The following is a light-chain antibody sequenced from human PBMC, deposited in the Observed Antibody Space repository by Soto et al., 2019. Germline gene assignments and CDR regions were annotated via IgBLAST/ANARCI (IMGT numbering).Light chain of an antibody. CDR1: QSVLYSSNNNNY. CDR2: WAS. Sequence: DLVMTQSPDSLAVSLGERATINCKSSQSVLYSSNNNNYLAWYQHKPGQPPKLLIYWASTRESGVPDRFSGSGSGTDFTLTVSSLQAEDVAVYYCQQYYSNPLTFGQGTKLEIK. V-gene: IGKV4-1*01. CDR3: QQYYSNPLT. J-gene: IGKJ2*01.